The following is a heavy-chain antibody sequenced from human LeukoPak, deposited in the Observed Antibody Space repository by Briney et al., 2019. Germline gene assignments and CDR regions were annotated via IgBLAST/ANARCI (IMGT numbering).Heavy chain of an antibody. V-gene: IGHV3-23*01. CDR3: AKATSPFDP. CDR1: GFTFTNHG. J-gene: IGHJ5*02. CDR2: ISPSGDIK. D-gene: IGHD3-16*01. Sequence: GGTLRLSCAASGFTFTNHGMNWVRQAPGKGLEWVSGISPSGDIKYYADSVKGRFTISRDNSKNTLYLQMNSLRAEDTAVYYCAKATSPFDPWGQGTLVTVSS.